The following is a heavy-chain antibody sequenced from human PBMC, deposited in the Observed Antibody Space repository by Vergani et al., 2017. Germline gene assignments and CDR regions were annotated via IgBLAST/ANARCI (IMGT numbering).Heavy chain of an antibody. V-gene: IGHV3-11*01. D-gene: IGHD2-15*01. CDR2: ISHNTITI. CDR1: GNGFSDYH. CDR3: VKHTSRWFNFES. J-gene: IGHJ4*02. Sequence: QVQLVESGGGLVRPGGSLRLSCATSGNGFSDYHMSWVRQAPGKGLEWISYISHNTITIYYAESVKGRFTISRDNAKNSLYLEINRLRVEDTAIYYCVKHTSRWFNFESWGQGTLVTVSS.